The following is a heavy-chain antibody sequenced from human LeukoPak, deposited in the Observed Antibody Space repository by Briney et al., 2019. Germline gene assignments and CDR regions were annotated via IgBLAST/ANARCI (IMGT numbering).Heavy chain of an antibody. D-gene: IGHD6-19*01. CDR1: GFTFSTYA. CDR3: ARDNLQWLALDY. Sequence: GGSLRLSCAASGFTFSTYAMSWVRQAPGKGLEWVSGISSSGGTTSYADSVKGRFTISRDNSKNTLYLQMNSLRAEDTAVYYCARDNLQWLALDYWGQGTLVTVSS. CDR2: ISSSGGTT. J-gene: IGHJ4*02. V-gene: IGHV3-23*01.